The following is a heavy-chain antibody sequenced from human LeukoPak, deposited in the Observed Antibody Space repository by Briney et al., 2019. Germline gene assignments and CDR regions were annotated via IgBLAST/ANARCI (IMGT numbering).Heavy chain of an antibody. V-gene: IGHV4-59*01. J-gene: IGHJ4*02. Sequence: PSETLSLTCTVSGGPSSSYYWSWIRQPPGKGLEWIGYIYYSGSTNYNPSLKSRVTISVDTSKNQFSLKLSSVTAADTAVYYCARARYPYYYGSGSLGYWGQGTLVTVSS. CDR3: ARARYPYYYGSGSLGY. D-gene: IGHD3-10*01. CDR2: IYYSGST. CDR1: GGPSSSYY.